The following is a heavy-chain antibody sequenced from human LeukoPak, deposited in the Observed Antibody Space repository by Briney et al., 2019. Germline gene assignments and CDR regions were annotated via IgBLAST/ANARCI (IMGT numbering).Heavy chain of an antibody. J-gene: IGHJ4*02. CDR3: ARAGSTVTANIDY. Sequence: SVKVSCKASGGTFSSYTISWVRQAPGQGLEWMGGIIPIFGTANYAQKFQGRVTITADESTSTAYMELSSLRSEDTAVYYCARAGSTVTANIDYWGQGTLVTVSS. D-gene: IGHD4-17*01. CDR1: GGTFSSYT. CDR2: IIPIFGTA. V-gene: IGHV1-69*13.